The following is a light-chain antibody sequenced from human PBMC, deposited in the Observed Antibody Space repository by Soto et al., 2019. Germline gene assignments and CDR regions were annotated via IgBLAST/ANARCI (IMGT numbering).Light chain of an antibody. J-gene: IGKJ1*01. V-gene: IGKV1-13*02. CDR2: EAS. CDR3: QQYNSYSGM. Sequence: AILMTQSPYSLSASLGDRVTITCRASQFIRTHVAWYQQRTGKETQLLIYEASTLQSGVPSRFSGNGSGTEFTLTISGLQPDDFASYYCQQYNSYSGMFGQGTKVDIK. CDR1: QFIRTH.